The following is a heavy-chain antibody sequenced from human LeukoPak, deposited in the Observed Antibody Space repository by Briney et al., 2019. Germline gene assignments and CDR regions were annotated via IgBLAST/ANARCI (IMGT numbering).Heavy chain of an antibody. CDR2: IYYSGST. J-gene: IGHJ4*02. CDR1: GGSISSYY. D-gene: IGHD3-22*01. CDR3: ASAYYYDSSGFYFDY. V-gene: IGHV4-59*12. Sequence: SETLSLTCTVSGGSISSYYWSWIRQPPGKGLEWIGYIYYSGSTYYNPSLKSRLTISVDTSKNQFSLKLSSVTAADTAVYYCASAYYYDSSGFYFDYWGQGTLVTVSS.